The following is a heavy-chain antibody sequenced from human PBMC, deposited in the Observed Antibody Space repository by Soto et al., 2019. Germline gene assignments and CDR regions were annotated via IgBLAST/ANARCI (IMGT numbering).Heavy chain of an antibody. V-gene: IGHV5-51*01. D-gene: IGHD2-2*01. J-gene: IGHJ6*02. Sequence: GESVKSSCKGCGYSFTVYWIAWVRQMPGKGLEWMGVIYPGDSVARYSPSFQGQVTISADKSISTAYLQWSSLKASDTAMYYCASSMPSAFPFGMDVWGQGTTGTVSS. CDR2: IYPGDSVA. CDR3: ASSMPSAFPFGMDV. CDR1: GYSFTVYW.